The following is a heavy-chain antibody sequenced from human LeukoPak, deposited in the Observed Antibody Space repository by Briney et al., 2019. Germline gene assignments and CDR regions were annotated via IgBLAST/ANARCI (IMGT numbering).Heavy chain of an antibody. CDR2: IDRDGSRI. Sequence: SGGSLRLSCAVSGFTFSSYWMHWVRHAPGKGLVWVSRIDRDGSRINYADSVKGRLTISRDNGKNTLSLQMNSLRAEDAAVYYCARGNDYGGPHYWGQGTLVTVSS. V-gene: IGHV3-74*01. CDR3: ARGNDYGGPHY. CDR1: GFTFSSYW. D-gene: IGHD4-23*01. J-gene: IGHJ4*02.